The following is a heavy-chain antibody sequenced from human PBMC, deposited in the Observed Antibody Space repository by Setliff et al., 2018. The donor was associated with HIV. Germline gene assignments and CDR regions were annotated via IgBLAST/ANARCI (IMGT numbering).Heavy chain of an antibody. CDR2: IRSKSHSYAT. V-gene: IGHV3-73*01. Sequence: PGGSLRLSCAASGFTFSGSAVNWVRQASGKGLEWVGRIRSKSHSYATAHAASLKGRFTISRDDSKNTAFLQTNSLKTEDTAVYFCSSDEWEVHIPGYYFDYWGQGTLVTVSS. CDR3: SSDEWEVHIPGYYFDY. CDR1: GFTFSGSA. J-gene: IGHJ4*02. D-gene: IGHD1-26*01.